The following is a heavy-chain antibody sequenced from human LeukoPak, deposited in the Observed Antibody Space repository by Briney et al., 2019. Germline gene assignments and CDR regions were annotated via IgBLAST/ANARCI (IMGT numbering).Heavy chain of an antibody. V-gene: IGHV3-23*01. CDR2: TSGSGDVK. Sequence: HSGGPLRLSCAASGFSLSNYAMTWVRQAPGRPLEWLSSTSGSGDVKYYTDSVKGRFTISRTNSKNTLYLQMNSLRAEDTAVYYCAKYRSGGGGYYLGIEHWGQGTLVAVSS. D-gene: IGHD2-15*01. CDR1: GFSLSNYA. CDR3: AKYRSGGGGYYLGIEH. J-gene: IGHJ1*01.